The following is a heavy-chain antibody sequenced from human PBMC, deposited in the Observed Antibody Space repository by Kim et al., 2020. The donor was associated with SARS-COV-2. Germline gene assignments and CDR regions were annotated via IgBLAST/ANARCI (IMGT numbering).Heavy chain of an antibody. CDR3: ARGGGPGLGF. Sequence: ASVKVSCKASGYTFSNYAIHWVRQAPGQRLECMGWIIGGNGNTYYSPKFQGRVTFTRDTSATTAYMELSSLRSEDTAIYYCARGGGPGLGFWGQGTLVTVFS. D-gene: IGHD2-15*01. CDR2: IIGGNGNT. J-gene: IGHJ4*02. CDR1: GYTFSNYA. V-gene: IGHV1-3*01.